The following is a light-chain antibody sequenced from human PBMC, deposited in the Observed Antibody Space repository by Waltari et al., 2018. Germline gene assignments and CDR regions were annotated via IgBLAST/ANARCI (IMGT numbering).Light chain of an antibody. V-gene: IGKV4-1*01. CDR1: QSVLYSSNNKNY. CDR2: WAS. J-gene: IGKJ5*01. CDR3: QQYYRIPLI. Sequence: DIVMTQSPDSLAVSLGERATINCKSSQSVLYSSNNKNYLAWYQQKPGQPPKLLIYWASTRESGVPDRVSGSGSGTDFTLTISSLQAEDVAVYYCQQYYRIPLIFGQGTRLEIK.